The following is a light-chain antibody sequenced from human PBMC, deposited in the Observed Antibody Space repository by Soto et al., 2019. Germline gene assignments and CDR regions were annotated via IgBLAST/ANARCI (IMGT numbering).Light chain of an antibody. CDR1: NRDVGGYDY. CDR2: GVS. CDR3: SAYSRGSTLLL. Sequence: QSALTQPASVSGSPGQSITISCTGSNRDVGGYDYVSWYQQHPGKAPKLMIYGVSSRPSEVSNRFSGSKSGNTASLTISGLQAEDEADYYCSAYSRGSTLLLFGGGTKLTVL. V-gene: IGLV2-14*03. J-gene: IGLJ3*02.